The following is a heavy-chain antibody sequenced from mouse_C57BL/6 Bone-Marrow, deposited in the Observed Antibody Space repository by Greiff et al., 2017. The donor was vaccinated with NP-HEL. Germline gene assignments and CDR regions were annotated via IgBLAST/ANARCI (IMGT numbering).Heavy chain of an antibody. V-gene: IGHV1-80*01. CDR1: GYAFSSYW. Sequence: QVHVKQSGAELVKPGASVKISCKASGYAFSSYWMNWVKQRPGKGLEWIGQIYPGDGDTNYNGKFKGKATLTADKSSSTAYMQLSSLNSEDSAVYFCASGDIYYYGSSYFFYFDYWGQGTTLTVSA. D-gene: IGHD1-1*01. CDR2: IYPGDGDT. CDR3: ASGDIYYYGSSYFFYFDY. J-gene: IGHJ2*01.